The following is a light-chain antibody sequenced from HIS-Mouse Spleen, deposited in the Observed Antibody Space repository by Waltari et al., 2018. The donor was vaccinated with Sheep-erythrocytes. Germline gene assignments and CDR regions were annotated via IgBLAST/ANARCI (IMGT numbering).Light chain of an antibody. CDR2: EGS. V-gene: IGLV2-23*01. J-gene: IGLJ3*02. CDR3: CSYAGSSTPWV. CDR1: SSDVGSYTL. Sequence: QSALTQPASVSGSPGQSITISCTGTSSDVGSYTLVSWYQQHPGNAPKLMIDEGSKRPSGVSNRFSGSKSGNTASLTISGLQAEDEADYYCCSYAGSSTPWVFGGGTKLTVL.